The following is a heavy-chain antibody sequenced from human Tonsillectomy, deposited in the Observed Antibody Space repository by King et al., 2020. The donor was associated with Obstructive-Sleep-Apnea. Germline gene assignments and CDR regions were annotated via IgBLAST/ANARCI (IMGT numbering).Heavy chain of an antibody. J-gene: IGHJ5*02. Sequence: DVQLVESGGGLVKPGGSLRLSCAASGFTFSNAWMSWVRQAPGKGLEWVGRIKSKTDGGTTDYAAPVKGRFTISRDDSKNTLYLQMNSLKTEDTAVYYCNTEVPLYYYDSSGYYYEGGWFDPWGQGTLVTVSS. D-gene: IGHD3-22*01. CDR1: GFTFSNAW. CDR3: NTEVPLYYYDSSGYYYEGGWFDP. CDR2: IKSKTDGGTT. V-gene: IGHV3-15*01.